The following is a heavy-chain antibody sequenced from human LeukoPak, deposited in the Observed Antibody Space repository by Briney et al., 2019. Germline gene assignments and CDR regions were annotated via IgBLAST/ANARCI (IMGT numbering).Heavy chain of an antibody. D-gene: IGHD4-17*01. CDR1: GITVSDHH. J-gene: IGHJ4*02. Sequence: GGSLRLSCAVSGITVSDHHIDWVRQAPGKGLEWVGRTRNKANSYSTEYAASVKGRFTISRDDSKNSVYLQMTSLKTEDTAVYYCTSPNIARNGDYPDYWGQGTLVTVSS. V-gene: IGHV3-72*01. CDR2: TRNKANSYST. CDR3: TSPNIARNGDYPDY.